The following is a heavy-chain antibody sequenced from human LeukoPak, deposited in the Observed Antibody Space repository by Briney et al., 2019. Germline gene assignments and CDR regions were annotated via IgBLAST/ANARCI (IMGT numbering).Heavy chain of an antibody. CDR1: GGSISSHY. Sequence: PSETLSLTCTVSGGSISSHYWSWIRQPPGKGLEWIGYIYYSGSTNYNPSPKSRVTISVDTSKNQFSLKLSSVTAADTAVYYCARATAMVTRVFDYWGQGTLVTVSS. D-gene: IGHD5-18*01. J-gene: IGHJ4*02. CDR3: ARATAMVTRVFDY. CDR2: IYYSGST. V-gene: IGHV4-59*11.